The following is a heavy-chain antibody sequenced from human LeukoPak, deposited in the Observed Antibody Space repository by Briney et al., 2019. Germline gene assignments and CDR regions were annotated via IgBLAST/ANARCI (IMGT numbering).Heavy chain of an antibody. CDR3: ARDREQLAGLYWYFDL. V-gene: IGHV4-34*01. J-gene: IGHJ2*01. D-gene: IGHD6-6*01. CDR1: GGSFSGYY. Sequence: PSETLSLTCAVYGGSFSGYYWSWIRQPPGKGLEWIGEINHSGSTNYNPSLKSRVTISVDTSKNQFSLKLSSVTAADTAVYYCARDREQLAGLYWYFDLWGRGTLVTVSS. CDR2: INHSGST.